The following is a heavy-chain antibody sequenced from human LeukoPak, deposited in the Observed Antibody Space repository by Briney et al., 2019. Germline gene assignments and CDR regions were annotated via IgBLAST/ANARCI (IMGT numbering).Heavy chain of an antibody. CDR3: ARATPIVRGVLSDY. CDR2: ISSSSSYI. J-gene: IGHJ4*02. D-gene: IGHD3-10*01. Sequence: GGSLRLSCAASGFTFSSCSMNWVRQAPGKGLEWVSSISSSSSYIYYADSVKGRFTISRDNAKNSLYLQMNSLRAEDTAVYYCARATPIVRGVLSDYWGQGTLVTVSS. CDR1: GFTFSSCS. V-gene: IGHV3-21*01.